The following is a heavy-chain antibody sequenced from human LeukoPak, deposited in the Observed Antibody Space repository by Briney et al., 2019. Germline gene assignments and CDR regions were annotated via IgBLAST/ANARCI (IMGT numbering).Heavy chain of an antibody. CDR1: GDSISRTHYS. CDR3: ARGGMGTIERPYDY. CDR2: IYHSGST. J-gene: IGHJ4*02. V-gene: IGHV4-39*07. D-gene: IGHD5-24*01. Sequence: PSETLSLTCTASGDSISRTHYSWGWIRQPPGKGLEWIGSIYHSGSTYYNPSLKSRVTISVDTSKNQFSLKLSSVTAADTAVYYCARGGMGTIERPYDYWGQGALVTVSS.